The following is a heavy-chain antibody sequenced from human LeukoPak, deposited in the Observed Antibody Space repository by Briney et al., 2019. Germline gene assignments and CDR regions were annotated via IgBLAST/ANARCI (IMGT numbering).Heavy chain of an antibody. CDR3: ASGRIQLWFPYYFDY. CDR1: GFPFSSYW. J-gene: IGHJ4*02. D-gene: IGHD5-18*01. V-gene: IGHV3-7*01. Sequence: GGSLRLSCAASGFPFSSYWMSWVRQAPGKGPEWVANIKQDGSEKYYVDSVKGRFTISRDNAKNSLYLQMNSLRAEDTAVYYCASGRIQLWFPYYFDYWGQGTLVTVSS. CDR2: IKQDGSEK.